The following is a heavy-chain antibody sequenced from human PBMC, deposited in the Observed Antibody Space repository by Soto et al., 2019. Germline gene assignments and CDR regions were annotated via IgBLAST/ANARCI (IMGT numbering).Heavy chain of an antibody. V-gene: IGHV4-59*11. Sequence: SETLPLTCTVSGGSISSHYWSWVRQPPGKGLEWIGYLYYTGSTNYNASLKSQVTMSLDTSKNQFSLMLTSVTAADTAVYYCARVGATVTSQALGFDHWGQGILVTVFS. CDR3: ARVGATVTSQALGFDH. CDR2: LYYTGST. D-gene: IGHD4-17*01. J-gene: IGHJ4*02. CDR1: GGSISSHY.